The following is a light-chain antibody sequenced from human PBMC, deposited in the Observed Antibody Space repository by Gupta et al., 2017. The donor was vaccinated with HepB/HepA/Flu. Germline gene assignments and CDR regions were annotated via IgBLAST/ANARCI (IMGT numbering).Light chain of an antibody. CDR1: QSVGTD. CDR3: RQCDPLPIT. CDR2: FAS. J-gene: IGKJ4*01. Sequence: VLTQSPDFQSASPEGKVTITCRASQSVGTDLHWHRQKAGQSPMLLIKFASQSRSGVPPRIIGSESVAYIPPTIIRPRAEDTATYCSRQCDPLPITLGPGTKVEIK. V-gene: IGKV6-21*01.